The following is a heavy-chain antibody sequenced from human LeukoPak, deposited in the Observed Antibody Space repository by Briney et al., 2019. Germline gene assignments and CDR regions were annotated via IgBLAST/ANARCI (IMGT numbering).Heavy chain of an antibody. CDR2: ISSGSRTI. CDR1: GFTFSIHG. J-gene: IGHJ4*02. V-gene: IGHV3-48*01. Sequence: TGGSLTLSCAASGFTFSIHGMHWVRQAPGKGLEWTSYISSGSRTITYADSVKGRFTISRDDAKNSLYLQMDSLRAEDTGVCYCARQSPAFDYWGQGTLVTVSS. CDR3: ARQSPAFDY.